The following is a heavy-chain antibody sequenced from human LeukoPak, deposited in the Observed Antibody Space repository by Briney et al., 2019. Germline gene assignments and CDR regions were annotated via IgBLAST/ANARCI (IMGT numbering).Heavy chain of an antibody. J-gene: IGHJ6*03. CDR3: ARDLRYSSGWSASGMDV. CDR2: INAGSGNT. CDR1: GYTFTSYA. Sequence: ASVKVSCKASGYTFTSYAIHWVRQAPGQRLEWMGWINAGSGNTKYLEEFQGRVTITRDTAASTAYMELSSLRSDDTAVYYCARDLRYSSGWSASGMDVWGKGTTVTISS. V-gene: IGHV1-3*01. D-gene: IGHD6-19*01.